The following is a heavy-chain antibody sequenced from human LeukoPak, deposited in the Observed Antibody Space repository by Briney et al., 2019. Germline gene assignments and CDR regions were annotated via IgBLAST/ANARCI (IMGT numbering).Heavy chain of an antibody. Sequence: SETLSLTCAVYGGSFSGYYWSWIRQPPGKGLEWIGEINHSGSTNYNPSLKSRVTISVDTSKNQFSLKLSSVIAADTAVYYCARFPGSAEYRHYYYMDVWGKGTTVTVSS. J-gene: IGHJ6*03. D-gene: IGHD2-15*01. CDR2: INHSGST. V-gene: IGHV4-34*01. CDR1: GGSFSGYY. CDR3: ARFPGSAEYRHYYYMDV.